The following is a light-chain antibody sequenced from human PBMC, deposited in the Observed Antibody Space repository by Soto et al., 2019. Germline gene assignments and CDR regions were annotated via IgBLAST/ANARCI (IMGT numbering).Light chain of an antibody. CDR3: QQYNSFPRT. CDR1: QNIYTW. J-gene: IGKJ1*01. V-gene: IGKV1-5*02. Sequence: IQMTKSPSTLSASVGYRVTIICRASQNIYTWLAWYQQKKGKAPKLLIYDASDLETGVPLRFSGRGSETEFTLTINGLQTDDFATYYCQQYNSFPRTFGQGTKVDI. CDR2: DAS.